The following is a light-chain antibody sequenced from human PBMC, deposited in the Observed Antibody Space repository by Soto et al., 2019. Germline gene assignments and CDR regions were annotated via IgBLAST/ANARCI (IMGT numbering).Light chain of an antibody. CDR3: QQYDNWPYT. J-gene: IGKJ2*01. CDR1: QSVSSN. CDR2: GAS. Sequence: EIVMTQSPATLSVSPGERATLSCRASQSVSSNLAWYQHKPGQAPRLLIYGASTRATAIPARFSGSGSGTEFTLTISSLQSEDFAIYYCQQYDNWPYTCGQGTKLEIK. V-gene: IGKV3-15*01.